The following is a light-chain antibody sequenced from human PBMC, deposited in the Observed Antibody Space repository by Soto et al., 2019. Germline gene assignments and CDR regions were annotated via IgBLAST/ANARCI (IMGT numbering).Light chain of an antibody. CDR3: QQRRNWPLT. CDR1: QSVNSY. CDR2: DAS. J-gene: IGKJ3*01. Sequence: EIVLTQSPVTLSLSPGERATLSCRASQSVNSYLAWYQQKPGQAPRLLIYDASNRATGIPARFSGSGSGTDFTHTISSLEPEDFAVYYCQQRRNWPLTFGPGTKVAIK. V-gene: IGKV3-11*01.